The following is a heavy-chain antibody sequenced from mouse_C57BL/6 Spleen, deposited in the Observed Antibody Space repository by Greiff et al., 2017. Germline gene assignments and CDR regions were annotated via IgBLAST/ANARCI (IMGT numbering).Heavy chain of an antibody. J-gene: IGHJ2*01. CDR2: IDPEDGET. CDR1: GFNIKDYY. D-gene: IGHD2-5*01. V-gene: IGHV14-2*01. Sequence: EVKLMESGAELVKPGASVKLSCTASGFNIKDYYMHWVKQRTEQGLEWIGRIDPEDGETKYAPKFQGKATITADKSSNTAYMQLSSLTSEDTAVYYCARSPPAYYSNYFDYWGQGTTLTVSS. CDR3: ARSPPAYYSNYFDY.